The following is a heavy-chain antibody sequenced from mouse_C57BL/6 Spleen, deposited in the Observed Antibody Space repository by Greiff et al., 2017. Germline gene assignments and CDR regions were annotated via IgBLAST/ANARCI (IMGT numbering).Heavy chain of an antibody. CDR1: GYSFTSYY. CDR2: ISPGSGNT. J-gene: IGHJ3*01. D-gene: IGHD3-2*02. Sequence: VQLQQSGPELVKPGASVKISCKASGYSFTSYYIHWVKQRPGQGLEWIGWISPGSGNTKYNEKFKGKATLTADTSSSTAYMQLSSLPSEDSSVDYCARGGDSSGYVFAYWGQGTLVTVSA. CDR3: ARGGDSSGYVFAY. V-gene: IGHV1-66*01.